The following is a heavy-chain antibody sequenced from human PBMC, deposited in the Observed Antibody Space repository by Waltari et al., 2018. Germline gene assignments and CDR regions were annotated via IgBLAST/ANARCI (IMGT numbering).Heavy chain of an antibody. CDR2: INSDGSST. CDR1: GFTFSSYW. D-gene: IGHD1-26*01. J-gene: IGHJ3*02. V-gene: IGHV3-74*01. CDR3: ARVRQGGSSDDAFDI. Sequence: EVQLVESGGGLVQPGGSLRLSCAASGFTFSSYWMQWVRQAPGKGLVWVSRINSDGSSTSYADSVKGRFTISRDNAKNTLYLQMNSLRAEDTAVYYCARVRQGGSSDDAFDIWGQGTMVTVSS.